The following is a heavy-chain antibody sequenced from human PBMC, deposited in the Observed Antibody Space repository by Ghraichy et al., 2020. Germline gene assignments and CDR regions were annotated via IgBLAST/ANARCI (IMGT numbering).Heavy chain of an antibody. V-gene: IGHV4-4*07. CDR1: GDSISSYY. D-gene: IGHD1-26*01. CDR3: AREVRRVGATIFDY. Sequence: SETLSLTCTVSGDSISSYYWSWIRQPAGKGLEWIGRIYSSGSTNYNPSLKSRVTMSVDTSKNQFALKLTSVTAADTAVYYCAREVRRVGATIFDYWGQGTLVTVSS. J-gene: IGHJ4*02. CDR2: IYSSGST.